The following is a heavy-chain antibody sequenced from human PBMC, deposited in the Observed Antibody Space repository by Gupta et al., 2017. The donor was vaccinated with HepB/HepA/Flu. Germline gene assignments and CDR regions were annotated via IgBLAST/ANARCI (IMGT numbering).Heavy chain of an antibody. CDR3: AKGLRGWYFDY. D-gene: IGHD6-19*01. CDR1: GFTFSNYA. Sequence: EVQLLESGGGLVQPGGSLRLSCAASGFTFSNYAMNWVRQAPGKGLEWVSAISGSGSSTYYADSVKGRFTISRDNSKNTLYLQMNSLRAEDTAVYYGAKGLRGWYFDYWGQGTLVTVSS. CDR2: ISGSGSST. V-gene: IGHV3-23*01. J-gene: IGHJ4*02.